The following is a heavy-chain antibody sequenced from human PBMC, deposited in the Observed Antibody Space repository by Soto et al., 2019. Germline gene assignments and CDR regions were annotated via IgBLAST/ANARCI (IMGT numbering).Heavy chain of an antibody. CDR1: GGSISSSNW. V-gene: IGHV4-4*01. D-gene: IGHD3-10*01. Sequence: QVQLQESGPGLVKPSGTLSLTCAVSGGSISSSNWWSWVRQPPGKGLEWIGEIYHSGSTNYNPSLQSRLTISVDTSKNQFSLKLSSVTAADTAVYCCARAAISGRYYYYGMDVWGQGTTVTVSS. CDR2: IYHSGST. J-gene: IGHJ6*02. CDR3: ARAAISGRYYYYGMDV.